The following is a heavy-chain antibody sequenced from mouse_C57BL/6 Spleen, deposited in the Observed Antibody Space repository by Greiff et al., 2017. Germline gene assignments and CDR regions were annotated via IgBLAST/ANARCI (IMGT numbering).Heavy chain of an antibody. J-gene: IGHJ4*01. CDR3: ASRAYDRSVYAMDY. D-gene: IGHD2-12*01. Sequence: VQLQQSRAELLKPGAAAKLSCKATGYTFTGYWIEWVKQRPGHGFEWIGEILPGSGSTNYNEKIKGKATFTADTSANASYMQLSNLNSADSDIYYCASRAYDRSVYAMDYWGQGTSVTVSS. CDR2: ILPGSGST. V-gene: IGHV1-9*01. CDR1: GYTFTGYW.